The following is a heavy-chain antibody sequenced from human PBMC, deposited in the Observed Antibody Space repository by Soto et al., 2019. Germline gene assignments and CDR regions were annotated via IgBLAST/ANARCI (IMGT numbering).Heavy chain of an antibody. CDR1: GGSISSSSYY. D-gene: IGHD6-6*01. J-gene: IGHJ2*01. V-gene: IGHV4-39*01. CDR2: IYYSGST. Sequence: SETLSLTCTVSGGSISSSSYYWGWIRQPPGKGLEWIGSIYYSGSTYYNPSLKSRVTISVDTSKNQFSLKLSSVTAADTAVYYCARHVVSERSSSYWYFDLWGRGTLVTVSS. CDR3: ARHVVSERSSSYWYFDL.